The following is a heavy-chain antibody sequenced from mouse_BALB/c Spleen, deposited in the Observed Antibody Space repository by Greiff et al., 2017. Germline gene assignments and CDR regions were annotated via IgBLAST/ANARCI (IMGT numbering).Heavy chain of an antibody. Sequence: VQLQQSGAELVRPGTSVKISCKASGYTFTNYWLGWVKQRPGHGLEWIGDIYPGGGYTNYNEKFKGKATLTADTSSSTAYMQLSSLTSEDSAVYFCARENYYYGSSPYYFDYWGQGTTLTVSS. CDR3: ARENYYYGSSPYYFDY. J-gene: IGHJ2*01. CDR2: IYPGGGYT. V-gene: IGHV1-63*02. CDR1: GYTFTNYW. D-gene: IGHD1-1*01.